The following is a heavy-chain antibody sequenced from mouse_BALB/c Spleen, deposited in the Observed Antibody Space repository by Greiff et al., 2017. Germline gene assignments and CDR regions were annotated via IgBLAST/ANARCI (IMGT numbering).Heavy chain of an antibody. D-gene: IGHD2-4*01. J-gene: IGHJ4*01. CDR3: ARHTYYDYDDGYYYAMDY. V-gene: IGHV5-12-2*01. Sequence: EVQVVESGGGLVQPGGSLKLSCAASGFTFSSYTMSWVRQTPEKRLEWVAYISNGGGSTYYPDTVKGRFTISRDNAKNTLYLQMSSLKSEDTAMYYCARHTYYDYDDGYYYAMDYWGQGTSVTVSS. CDR2: ISNGGGST. CDR1: GFTFSSYT.